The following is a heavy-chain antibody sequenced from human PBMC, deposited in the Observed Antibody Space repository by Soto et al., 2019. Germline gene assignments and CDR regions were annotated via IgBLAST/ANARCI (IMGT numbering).Heavy chain of an antibody. D-gene: IGHD2-21*02. J-gene: IGHJ5*02. Sequence: ASETLSLTCTVSSGSISSSSYYWGWIRQPPGKGLEWIGSIYYSGSTDYNRALKSQVTIAVDRSKTLCSLNLSSVTAAYTAVYYCASPFAYCGGDCYGFAPWGQGTLVTVSS. V-gene: IGHV4-39*01. CDR2: IYYSGST. CDR3: ASPFAYCGGDCYGFAP. CDR1: SGSISSSSYY.